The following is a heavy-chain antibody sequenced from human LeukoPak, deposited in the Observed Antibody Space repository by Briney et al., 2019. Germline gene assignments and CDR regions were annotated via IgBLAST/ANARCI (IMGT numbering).Heavy chain of an antibody. Sequence: SETLSLTCAVYGGSFSGYYWSWIRQPPGKGLEWIGEINHSGSTNYNPSLKSRVTISVDTSKNQFSLKLSSVTAADTAVYYCARGGGSGSYSYLDYWGQGTLVTVSS. J-gene: IGHJ4*02. CDR3: ARGGGSGSYSYLDY. V-gene: IGHV4-34*01. CDR1: GGSFSGYY. D-gene: IGHD1-26*01. CDR2: INHSGST.